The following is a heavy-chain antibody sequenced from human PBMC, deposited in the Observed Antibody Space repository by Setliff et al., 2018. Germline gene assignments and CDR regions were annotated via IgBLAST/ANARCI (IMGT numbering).Heavy chain of an antibody. V-gene: IGHV3-23*01. CDR1: GFTFSTYA. CDR3: AKDPSFTDYGDSPSLWCDP. J-gene: IGHJ5*02. D-gene: IGHD4-17*01. Sequence: PGGSLRLSCAASGFTFSTYAMSWVRQAPGKGLEWVSSISDSSGSTYYAVAVKGRLTISRDNSKNTLYLQMNSLRAEDTAVYSCAKDPSFTDYGDSPSLWCDPWGQGTLVTVSS. CDR2: ISDSSGST.